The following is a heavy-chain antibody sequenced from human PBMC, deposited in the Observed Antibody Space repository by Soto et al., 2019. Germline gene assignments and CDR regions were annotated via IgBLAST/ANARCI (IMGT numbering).Heavy chain of an antibody. J-gene: IGHJ6*02. CDR1: GFSLSTSGMC. D-gene: IGHD6-13*01. CDR2: IDWDDDK. V-gene: IGHV2-70*01. Sequence: SGPTLVNPTQTLTLTCTFSGFSLSTSGMCVSWIRQPPGKALEWLALIDWDDDKYYSTSLKTRLTISKDTSKNQVVLTMTNMDPVDTATYYCARIPQQLVEPYYYYGMDVWGQGTTVTVS. CDR3: ARIPQQLVEPYYYYGMDV.